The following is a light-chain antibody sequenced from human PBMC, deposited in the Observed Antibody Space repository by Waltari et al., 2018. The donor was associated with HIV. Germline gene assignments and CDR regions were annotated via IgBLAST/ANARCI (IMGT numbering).Light chain of an antibody. CDR1: TSNIGSNT. CDR3: ATWDDSLTVV. J-gene: IGLJ3*02. Sequence: QSVLTQPPSASGTPGQRVIISCSGSTSNIGSNTVHWYQQLPGAAPKLLIYSNNQRPSGVPDRFSGSKSGTSVSLAISGLQSEDEADYYCATWDDSLTVVFGGGTKLTVL. V-gene: IGLV1-44*01. CDR2: SNN.